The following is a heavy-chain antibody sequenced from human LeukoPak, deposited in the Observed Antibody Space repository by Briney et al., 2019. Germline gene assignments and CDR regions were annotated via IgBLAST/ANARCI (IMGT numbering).Heavy chain of an antibody. Sequence: PSETLSLTCTVSGGSISSHYWSWIRQPPGKGLEWIGYIYYSGSTNYNPSLKSRVTISVDTSKNQFSLKLSPVTAADTAVYYCARSVTIFGVAYFDYWGQGTPVTVSS. CDR2: IYYSGST. V-gene: IGHV4-59*11. J-gene: IGHJ4*02. CDR1: GGSISSHY. D-gene: IGHD3-3*01. CDR3: ARSVTIFGVAYFDY.